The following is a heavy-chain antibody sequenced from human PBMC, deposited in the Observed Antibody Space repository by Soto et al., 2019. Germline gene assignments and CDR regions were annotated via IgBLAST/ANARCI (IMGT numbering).Heavy chain of an antibody. CDR3: ATGSGWYSPDY. CDR2: IDNDGSSR. V-gene: IGHV3-74*01. D-gene: IGHD6-19*01. CDR1: GFTFSSNW. J-gene: IGHJ4*02. Sequence: GGSLRLSCAASGFTFSSNWMHWVRQGPGKGLVWASRIDNDGSSRDYADSVKGRFTISRDNAKNTLYLEMSSLRAEDTAVYYCATGSGWYSPDYWGQGTLVTVSS.